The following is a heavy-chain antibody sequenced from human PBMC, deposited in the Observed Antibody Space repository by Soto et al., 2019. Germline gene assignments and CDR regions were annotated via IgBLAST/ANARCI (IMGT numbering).Heavy chain of an antibody. D-gene: IGHD3-16*01. V-gene: IGHV1-3*01. CDR2: INAGNGNT. Sequence: QVQLVQCGAEVKKPGASVRVSCKASGYTFTSYAMHWVRQAPGQRLEWMGWINAGNGNTKYSQKFQGRVTITRDTSASTAYMELRSLRSEDTAVYYCARGEFLSYDDYWGQGTLVTVSS. CDR3: ARGEFLSYDDY. J-gene: IGHJ4*02. CDR1: GYTFTSYA.